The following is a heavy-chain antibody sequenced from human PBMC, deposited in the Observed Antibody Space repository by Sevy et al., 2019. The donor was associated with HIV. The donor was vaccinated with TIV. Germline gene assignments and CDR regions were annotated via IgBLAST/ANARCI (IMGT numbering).Heavy chain of an antibody. CDR1: GGTFSKYA. J-gene: IGHJ6*02. CDR3: ARDRGFSSTSEYGMDV. Sequence: ASVKVSCKASGGTFSKYAITWVRQAPGQGLEWMGAIIPIFGTANYAQKFQGRVTITADESTSTAYMELSSLRSEDTAVYYCARDRGFSSTSEYGMDVWGQGTTVTVSS. D-gene: IGHD2-2*01. V-gene: IGHV1-69*13. CDR2: IIPIFGTA.